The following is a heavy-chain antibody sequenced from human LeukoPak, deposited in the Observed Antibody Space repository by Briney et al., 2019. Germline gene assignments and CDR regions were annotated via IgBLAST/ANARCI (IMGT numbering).Heavy chain of an antibody. CDR1: GYSISSGYY. CDR3: AREYGHSSGWYFSGYYYYYYYMDV. V-gene: IGHV4-38-2*02. Sequence: SETLSLTCTVSGYSISSGYYWGWIRQPPGKGLEWIGSIYHSGSTYYNPSLKGRVTISVDTSKNQFSLQLNSVTPEDTAVYYCAREYGHSSGWYFSGYYYYYYYMDVWGKGTTVTVSS. D-gene: IGHD6-19*01. J-gene: IGHJ6*03. CDR2: IYHSGST.